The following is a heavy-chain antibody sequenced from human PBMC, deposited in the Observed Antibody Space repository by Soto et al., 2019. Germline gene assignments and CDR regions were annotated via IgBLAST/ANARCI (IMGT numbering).Heavy chain of an antibody. CDR1: GFTFSSYW. J-gene: IGHJ3*02. Sequence: EVQLVESGGGLVQPGGSLRLSCAASGFTFSSYWMSGVRQAPGKGLEWVANIKQDGSEKYYVDSVKGRFTISRDNAKNSLYLQMNSLRAEDTAVYYCARVAPYSGSYPDAFDIWGQGTMVTVSS. D-gene: IGHD1-26*01. V-gene: IGHV3-7*03. CDR2: IKQDGSEK. CDR3: ARVAPYSGSYPDAFDI.